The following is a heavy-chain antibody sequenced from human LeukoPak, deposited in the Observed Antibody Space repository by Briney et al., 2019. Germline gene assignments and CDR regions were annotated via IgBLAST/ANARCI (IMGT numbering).Heavy chain of an antibody. Sequence: GGSLRLSCAASGFIFSTYWMSWVRQTPEKGLEFVANINQDASVRNYMDSLKGRCTISRDKAKKSVYLEINSLRAYDTAVYYCAIDPGSSSFDLWGQGALGTVSA. CDR2: INQDASVR. D-gene: IGHD6-13*01. J-gene: IGHJ4*02. CDR1: GFIFSTYW. CDR3: AIDPGSSSFDL. V-gene: IGHV3-7*01.